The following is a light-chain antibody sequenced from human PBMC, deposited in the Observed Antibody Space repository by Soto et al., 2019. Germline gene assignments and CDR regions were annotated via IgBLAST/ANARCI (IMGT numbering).Light chain of an antibody. V-gene: IGKV1-5*03. CDR1: QSISAW. CDR2: KAS. J-gene: IGKJ1*01. CDR3: QQYNNYGSLP. Sequence: DIQMTQSPSTLSASVGDTVTITCRASQSISAWLAWYQQKPGKAPKLLIYKASSLESGVPSRFSGSGSGTEFTLTISSLQPDDFATYYCQQYNNYGSLPFGQGTKVEIK.